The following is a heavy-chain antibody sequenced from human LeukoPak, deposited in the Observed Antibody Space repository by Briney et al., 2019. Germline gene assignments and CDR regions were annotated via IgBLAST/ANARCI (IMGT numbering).Heavy chain of an antibody. V-gene: IGHV1-69*13. CDR1: GYTFTGYY. CDR2: IIPIFGTA. CDR3: ARGEVPAHYFDY. J-gene: IGHJ4*02. Sequence: ASVKVSCKASGYTFTGYYMHWVRQAPGQGLEWMGGIIPIFGTANYARKFQGRVTLTADESTSTAYMELGSLRSEDTAMYYCARGEVPAHYFDYWGQGTLVTVSS.